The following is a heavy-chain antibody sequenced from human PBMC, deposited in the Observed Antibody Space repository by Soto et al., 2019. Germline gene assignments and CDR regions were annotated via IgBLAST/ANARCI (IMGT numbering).Heavy chain of an antibody. CDR2: ISSSSSYI. CDR1: GFTFSSYS. V-gene: IGHV3-21*01. CDR3: ARDLAAAAPFDY. Sequence: GGSLRLSCAASGFTFSSYSMNWVRQAPGKGLEWVSSISSSSSYIYYADSVKGRFTISRDNAKNSLYLQMNSLRAEDTAVYYCARDLAAAAPFDYWGQGTLVTVSS. D-gene: IGHD6-13*01. J-gene: IGHJ4*02.